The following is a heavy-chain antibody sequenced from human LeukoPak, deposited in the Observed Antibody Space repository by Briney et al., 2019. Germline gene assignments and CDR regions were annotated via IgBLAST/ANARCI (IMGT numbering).Heavy chain of an antibody. D-gene: IGHD3-22*01. CDR1: GGSFSGYY. CDR3: ARHLLPSNWFDP. V-gene: IGHV4-34*01. Sequence: PSETLSLTCAVYGGSFSGYYWSWIRQPPGKGLEWIGEINHSGSTNYNPSLKSRVTISVDTSKNQFSLKLSSVTAADTAVYYCARHLLPSNWFDPWGQGTLVTVSS. CDR2: INHSGST. J-gene: IGHJ5*02.